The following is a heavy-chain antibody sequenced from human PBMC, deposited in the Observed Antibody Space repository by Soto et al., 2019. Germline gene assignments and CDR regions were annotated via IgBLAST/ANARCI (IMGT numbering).Heavy chain of an antibody. Sequence: QVQLVQSGAEVRKPGASVKVSCKASGYTFTNYDIHWVRQAPGQGLEWMGWINPNNGGTNYAQKFQGSVTMTRGTSVTTAYMDLSRLGSDDTAMYYCARGGNWNYWSYSHYWGQGTLVSVSS. CDR1: GYTFTNYD. CDR2: INPNNGGT. J-gene: IGHJ4*02. D-gene: IGHD1-7*01. CDR3: ARGGNWNYWSYSHY. V-gene: IGHV1-2*02.